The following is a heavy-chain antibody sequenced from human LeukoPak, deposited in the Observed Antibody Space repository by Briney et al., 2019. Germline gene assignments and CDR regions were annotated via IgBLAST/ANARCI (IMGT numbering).Heavy chain of an antibody. V-gene: IGHV3-66*01. CDR1: GFTLSNYD. CDR3: AREVPYGYYYDSSWHFDL. J-gene: IGHJ2*01. CDR2: IYSGGST. D-gene: IGHD3-22*01. Sequence: GGSLRLSCAASGFTLSNYDMSWVRQAPGKGLEWVSVIYSGGSTYYADSVKGRFTISRDNFKNTLYLQMNSLRAEDTAVYYCAREVPYGYYYDSSWHFDLWGRGTLVTVSS.